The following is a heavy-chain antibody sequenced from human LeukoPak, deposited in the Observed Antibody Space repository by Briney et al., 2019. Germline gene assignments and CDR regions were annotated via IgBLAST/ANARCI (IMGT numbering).Heavy chain of an antibody. J-gene: IGHJ6*03. CDR3: ARELVAPRPHNDYYFYMDV. D-gene: IGHD5-12*01. CDR1: GAAINSGSYY. CDR2: IFTTGSA. Sequence: PSETLSLTCAVSGAAINSGSYYWTWIRQPAGKGLEWIGRIFTTGSANYNPSLKSRVSTSLDTSKKQFSLKLTSVTAADTAVYFCARELVAPRPHNDYYFYMDVWGKGTTVTVSS. V-gene: IGHV4-61*02.